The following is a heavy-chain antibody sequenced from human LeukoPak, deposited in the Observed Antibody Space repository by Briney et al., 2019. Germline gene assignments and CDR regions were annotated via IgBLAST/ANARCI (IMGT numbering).Heavy chain of an antibody. Sequence: KTSETLSLTCTVSGGSISIYYWSWIRQPPGKGLEWIGYIYYSGSTNYNPSLKSRVTISVDTSKNQFSLKLSSVTAADTAVYYCAREGEMATSAFDYWGQGTLVTVSS. D-gene: IGHD5-24*01. CDR1: GGSISIYY. CDR3: AREGEMATSAFDY. CDR2: IYYSGST. V-gene: IGHV4-59*01. J-gene: IGHJ4*02.